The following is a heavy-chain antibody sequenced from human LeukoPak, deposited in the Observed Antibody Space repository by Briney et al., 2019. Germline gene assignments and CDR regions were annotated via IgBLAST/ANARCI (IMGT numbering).Heavy chain of an antibody. CDR1: GFSVSSIY. CDR2: IYSGGSI. CDR3: ARVRPGIAAAGPFDY. Sequence: GGSLRLSCAASGFSVSSIYMSWVRQTPGRGLEWVSVIYSGGSIYYADSVKGRFTISRDNSKNTLYLQMNSLRAEDTAVYYCARVRPGIAAAGPFDYWGQGTLVTVSS. V-gene: IGHV3-53*01. D-gene: IGHD6-13*01. J-gene: IGHJ4*02.